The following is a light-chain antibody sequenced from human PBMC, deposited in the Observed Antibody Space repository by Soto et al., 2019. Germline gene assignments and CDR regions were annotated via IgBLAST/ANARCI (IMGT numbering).Light chain of an antibody. J-gene: IGKJ1*01. Sequence: DIQMTQSPSTLSASVGAAVTITCRASQSISVSLAWYQQKPGKAPNLLIYDASTLQGGVPSRFSGSGSGTEFTLTVTSLQPEDFATYFCQQYDKYSTFGHGTKVDI. CDR1: QSISVS. CDR2: DAS. CDR3: QQYDKYST. V-gene: IGKV1-5*01.